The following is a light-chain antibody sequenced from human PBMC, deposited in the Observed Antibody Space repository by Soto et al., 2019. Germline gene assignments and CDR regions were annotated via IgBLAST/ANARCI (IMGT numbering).Light chain of an antibody. V-gene: IGKV3-20*01. CDR2: GAS. CDR3: QQYGGSPQT. Sequence: EIVLTQSPGTLSLSPGERATLSCRASQSVSNYLAWYQQKPGQAPRLLIYGASSRATGIPDRFSGSGSGTDFTLTISRLEPGDFAVYYCQQYGGSPQTFGQGTKVDIK. CDR1: QSVSNY. J-gene: IGKJ1*01.